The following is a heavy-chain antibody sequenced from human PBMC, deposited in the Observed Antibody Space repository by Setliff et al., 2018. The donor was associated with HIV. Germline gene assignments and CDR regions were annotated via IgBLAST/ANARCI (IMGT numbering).Heavy chain of an antibody. CDR3: ATEGPPPRTSDFEY. Sequence: ASVKVSCKGSGYTFTGYYLHWVQQAPGKGPEWMGRVDPEGGETRYAEKFQGRVTMTADTSTDTAYMELSSVRSEDTAVYYCATEGPPPRTSDFEYWGQGTLGTVSS. CDR2: VDPEGGET. V-gene: IGHV1-69-2*01. CDR1: GYTFTGYY. J-gene: IGHJ4*02. D-gene: IGHD1-1*01.